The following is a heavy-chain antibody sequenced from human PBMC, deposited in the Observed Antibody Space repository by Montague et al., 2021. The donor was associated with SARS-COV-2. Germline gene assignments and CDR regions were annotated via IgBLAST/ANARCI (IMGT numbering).Heavy chain of an antibody. J-gene: IGHJ6*02. Sequence: SETLSLTCSVSGGSISNYFWSWIRQTPGKGLEWIGYIYNGGSIDYNPSLKSRVTISVDTSKNQFSVKLSSVTAADTAVYYCAQTSGGASYYPMDVWGQGITVTVSS. D-gene: IGHD2-2*01. V-gene: IGHV4-59*01. CDR3: AQTSGGASYYPMDV. CDR2: IYNGGSI. CDR1: GGSISNYF.